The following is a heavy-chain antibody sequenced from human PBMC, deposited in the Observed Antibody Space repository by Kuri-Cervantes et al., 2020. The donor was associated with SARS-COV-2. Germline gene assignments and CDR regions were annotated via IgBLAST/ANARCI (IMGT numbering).Heavy chain of an antibody. CDR1: GGSFSGYY. CDR3: ARGFPSGSHDY. CDR2: INHSGST. D-gene: IGHD1-26*01. Sequence: SETLSLTCAVYGGSFSGYYWSWIRQPPGKGLEWIGEINHSGSTNYNPSLESRVTISVDTSKNQFSLKLSSVTAADTAVYYCARGFPSGSHDYWGQGTLVTVSS. V-gene: IGHV4-34*01. J-gene: IGHJ4*02.